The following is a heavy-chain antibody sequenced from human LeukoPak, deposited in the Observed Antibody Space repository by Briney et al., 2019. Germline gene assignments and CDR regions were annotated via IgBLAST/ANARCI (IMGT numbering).Heavy chain of an antibody. CDR3: AKDITGYCSSTSCYTFDY. V-gene: IGHV3-9*01. CDR1: GFTLDDYA. Sequence: GRSLRLSCAASGFTLDDYAMHWVRQAAGKGLGWVSGISWNSGSIGYADSVKGRFTISRDNAKNSLYLQMNSLRAEDTALYYCAKDITGYCSSTSCYTFDYWGQGTLVTVSS. D-gene: IGHD2-2*02. J-gene: IGHJ4*02. CDR2: ISWNSGSI.